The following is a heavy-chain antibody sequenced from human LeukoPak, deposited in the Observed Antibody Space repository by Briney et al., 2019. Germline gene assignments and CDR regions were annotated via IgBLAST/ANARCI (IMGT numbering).Heavy chain of an antibody. J-gene: IGHJ3*02. CDR3: ARDHIGDGYNRGAFDI. CDR1: GFTFSSYA. V-gene: IGHV3-21*01. Sequence: GGSLRLSCVASGFTFSSYAMSWVRQAPGKGLEWVSSISSSSSYIYYADSVKGRFTISRDNAKNSLYLQMNSLRAEDTAVYYCARDHIGDGYNRGAFDIWGQGTMVTVSS. CDR2: ISSSSSYI. D-gene: IGHD5-24*01.